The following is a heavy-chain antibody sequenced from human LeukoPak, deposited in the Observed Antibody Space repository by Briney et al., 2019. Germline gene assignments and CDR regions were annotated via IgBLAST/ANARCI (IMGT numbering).Heavy chain of an antibody. CDR2: ISSSSSYI. CDR3: ARDPGWSGKVDYFDY. V-gene: IGHV3-21*01. CDR1: GFTFSSYS. J-gene: IGHJ4*02. D-gene: IGHD3-3*01. Sequence: GGSLRLSCAASGFTFSSYSMNWVRQAPGKGLEWVSSISSSSSYIYYADLVKGRFTISRDNAKNSLYLQTNSLRAEDTAVYYCARDPGWSGKVDYFDYWGQGTLVTVSS.